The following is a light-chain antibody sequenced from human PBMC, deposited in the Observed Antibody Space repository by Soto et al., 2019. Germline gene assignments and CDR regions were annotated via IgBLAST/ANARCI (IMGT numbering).Light chain of an antibody. J-gene: IGLJ3*02. CDR2: STN. CDR1: SGSVSTSNY. Sequence: QTVVTQEPSFSVSPGGTVTPTCGLSSGSVSTSNYPSWYQQTPGQAPRTLIYSTNTRSSGVPDRFSGSILGNKAALTISGAQADDESDYYCVLFMSSGISVFGGGTKVTVL. CDR3: VLFMSSGISV. V-gene: IGLV8-61*01.